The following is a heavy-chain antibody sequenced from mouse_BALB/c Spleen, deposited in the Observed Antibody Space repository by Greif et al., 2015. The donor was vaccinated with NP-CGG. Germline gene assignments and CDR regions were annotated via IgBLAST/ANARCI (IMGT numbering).Heavy chain of an antibody. CDR1: GFSLTSYG. V-gene: IGHV2-2*02. Sequence: VKLQQSGPGLVQPSQSLSITCTVSGFSLTSYGVHWVRQSPGKGLEWLGVIWSGRSTDYNAAFISRLSISKDNSKSXVFFKMNSLQANDTAIYYCARNWDYWGQGTTLTVSS. CDR2: IWSGRST. J-gene: IGHJ2*01. CDR3: ARNWDY.